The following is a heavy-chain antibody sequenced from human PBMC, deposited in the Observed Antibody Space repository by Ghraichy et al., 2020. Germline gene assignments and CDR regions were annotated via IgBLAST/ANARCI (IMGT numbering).Heavy chain of an antibody. D-gene: IGHD5-12*01. Sequence: LSLTCAPSGFTFDTYAMTWVRQTPGKGLEWVSSISNSGVRTFYADSMKGRFTISRDNSNNTLFLQMNSLRAEDTAVYYCAKDVAPTPWGRFDPWGQGTLVIV. CDR3: AKDVAPTPWGRFDP. V-gene: IGHV3-23*01. CDR1: GFTFDTYA. CDR2: ISNSGVRT. J-gene: IGHJ5*02.